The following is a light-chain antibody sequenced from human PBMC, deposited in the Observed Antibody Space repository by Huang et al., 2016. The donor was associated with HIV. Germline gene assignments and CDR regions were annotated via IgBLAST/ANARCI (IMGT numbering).Light chain of an antibody. CDR1: QDINNF. V-gene: IGKV1-9*01. CDR3: QQVGNYPFT. Sequence: IQLTQSPSSLSASVGDRVTITCRASQDINNFLGWFQRKPGKGPKLLSYSASTLQSGVPPRFSGSGSGTNFTLTVSSLQAEDFATYYGQQVGNYPFTVGPGTNVDVK. J-gene: IGKJ3*01. CDR2: SAS.